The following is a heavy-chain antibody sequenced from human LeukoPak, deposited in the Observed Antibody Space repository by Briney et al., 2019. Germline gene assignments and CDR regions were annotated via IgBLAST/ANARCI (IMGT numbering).Heavy chain of an antibody. J-gene: IGHJ4*02. CDR1: GFTFSSYE. CDR3: ARYYYDSSGSFDD. V-gene: IGHV3-48*03. Sequence: PGGSLRLSCAASGFTFSSYEMNWVRQAPGKGLEWVSYISSSGSTIYYAHSVKGRFTISRDNAKNSLYLQMNSLRAEDTAVYYCARYYYDSSGSFDDWGQGTLVTVSS. D-gene: IGHD3-22*01. CDR2: ISSSGSTI.